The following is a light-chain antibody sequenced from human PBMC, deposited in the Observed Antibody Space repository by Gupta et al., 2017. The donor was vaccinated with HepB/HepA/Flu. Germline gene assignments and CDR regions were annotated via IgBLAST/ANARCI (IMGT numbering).Light chain of an antibody. Sequence: HSTGTLSVSPGDRVTLACRASQSVIINLAWYQQKPGKAPRLLMYGASTRASGIPARFSGSGSGTEFTLTISSLQPEDSAIYYCQQYNSWPRTFGEGTTVEIK. CDR2: GAS. CDR3: QQYNSWPRT. J-gene: IGKJ4*02. V-gene: IGKV3-15*01. CDR1: QSVIIN.